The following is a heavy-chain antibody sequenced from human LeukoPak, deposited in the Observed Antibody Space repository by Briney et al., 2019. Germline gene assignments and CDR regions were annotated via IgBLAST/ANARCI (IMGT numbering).Heavy chain of an antibody. J-gene: IGHJ4*02. CDR2: ISSSSSTI. CDR1: GFTFSSYS. CDR3: ARDSQSGYSYGPFDC. Sequence: GGSLRLSCAASGFTFSSYSMNWVRQAPGKGLEWVSYISSSSSTIYYADSVKGRFTISRDNAKNSLYLQMNSLRDEDTAVYYCARDSQSGYSYGPFDCWGQGTLVTVSS. V-gene: IGHV3-48*02. D-gene: IGHD5-18*01.